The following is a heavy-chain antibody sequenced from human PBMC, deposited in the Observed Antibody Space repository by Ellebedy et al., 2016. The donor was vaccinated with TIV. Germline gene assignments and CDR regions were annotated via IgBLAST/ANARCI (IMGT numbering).Heavy chain of an antibody. CDR1: GGSISSYY. CDR3: ARKKRGNWFDP. V-gene: IGHV4-59*01. J-gene: IGHJ5*02. CDR2: IYYSGST. Sequence: MPSETLSLTCTVSGGSISSYYWSWIRQPPGKGLEWIGYIYYSGSTNYNPSLKSRVTISVDTSKNQFSLKLSSVTAADTAVYYCARKKRGNWFDPWGQGTLVTVSS.